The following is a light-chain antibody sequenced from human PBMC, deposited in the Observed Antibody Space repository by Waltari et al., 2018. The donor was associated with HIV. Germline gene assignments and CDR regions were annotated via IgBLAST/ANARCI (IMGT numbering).Light chain of an antibody. CDR3: QHYSNSPPFN. Sequence: IVLTQSPGTLSLSPGERATLSCRASQNVDSSYLAWYQQKPGQAPRLLIYAASNRATGIPDKFSGSGSGTDVTLTISRLEPEDFAVYACQHYSNSPPFNFGQGTKLELK. J-gene: IGKJ2*01. CDR1: QNVDSSY. CDR2: AAS. V-gene: IGKV3-20*01.